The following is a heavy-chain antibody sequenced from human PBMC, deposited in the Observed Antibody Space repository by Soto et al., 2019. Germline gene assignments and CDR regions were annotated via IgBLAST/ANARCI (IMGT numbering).Heavy chain of an antibody. J-gene: IGHJ4*02. CDR1: GYSISSSTW. Sequence: QVQLQESGPGLVKPSDTLSLTCAVSGYSISSSTWWGWIRQPPGKGLEWLGYICYSGTTYYNPSLKSRVTMSVDTSKNQFSLKLTSVTAVDTAVYYCARREIQGPIDYWGQGTLVTVSS. CDR2: ICYSGTT. D-gene: IGHD1-26*01. V-gene: IGHV4-28*01. CDR3: ARREIQGPIDY.